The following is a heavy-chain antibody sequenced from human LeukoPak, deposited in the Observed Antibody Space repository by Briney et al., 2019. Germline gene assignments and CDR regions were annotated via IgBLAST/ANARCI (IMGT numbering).Heavy chain of an antibody. CDR3: ARDRSYDSSGYPDY. V-gene: IGHV1-69*04. D-gene: IGHD3-22*01. CDR1: GGTFRSYA. J-gene: IGHJ4*02. Sequence: GSSVKVSCKASGGTFRSYAISWVRQAPGQGLEWMGRIIPILGIANYAQKFQGRVTITADKSTSTAYMELSSLRSEDTAVYYCARDRSYDSSGYPDYWGQGTLVTVSS. CDR2: IIPILGIA.